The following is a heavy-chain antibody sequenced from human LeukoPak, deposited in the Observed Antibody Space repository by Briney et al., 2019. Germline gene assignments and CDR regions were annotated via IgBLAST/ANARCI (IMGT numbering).Heavy chain of an antibody. CDR3: AKDERNWNYNLASQTYD. J-gene: IGHJ4*02. CDR2: ISGSGVST. Sequence: GGSLRLSCAASGFTFSSYAMSWVRQAPGKGLEWVSAISGSGVSTYYADSVKGRFTISRDNSKNTLYLQMNSLRAEDTAVYYCAKDERNWNYNLASQTYDWGQGTLVTVSS. V-gene: IGHV3-23*01. CDR1: GFTFSSYA. D-gene: IGHD1-7*01.